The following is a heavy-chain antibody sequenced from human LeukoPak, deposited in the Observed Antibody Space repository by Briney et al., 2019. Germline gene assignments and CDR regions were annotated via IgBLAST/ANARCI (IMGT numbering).Heavy chain of an antibody. Sequence: TGGSLRLSCAASGFTFSSYSMNWVRQAPGKGLEWVSFISSSSSYIYYADSVKGRFTISRDNAKNSLYLQMNSLRAEDTAVYYCARDRQPGYYYDSRGRRWAFDIWGQGTMVTVSS. V-gene: IGHV3-21*01. CDR2: ISSSSSYI. D-gene: IGHD3-22*01. J-gene: IGHJ3*02. CDR3: ARDRQPGYYYDSRGRRWAFDI. CDR1: GFTFSSYS.